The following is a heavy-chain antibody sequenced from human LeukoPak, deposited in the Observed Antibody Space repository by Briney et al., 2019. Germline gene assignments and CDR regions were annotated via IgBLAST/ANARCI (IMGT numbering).Heavy chain of an antibody. CDR3: AREGSWSKYYFDY. CDR1: GFTFSSYA. Sequence: PGRSLRLSCAASGFTFSSYAMHWVRQAPGKGLEWVAVISYDGSNKYYADSVKGRFTISRDNSKNTLYLQMNSLRAEDTAVYYCAREGSWSKYYFDYWGQGTLVTVSS. V-gene: IGHV3-30-3*01. J-gene: IGHJ4*02. CDR2: ISYDGSNK. D-gene: IGHD6-13*01.